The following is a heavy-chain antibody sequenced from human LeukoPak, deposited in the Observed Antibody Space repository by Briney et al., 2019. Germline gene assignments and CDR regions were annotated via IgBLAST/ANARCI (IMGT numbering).Heavy chain of an antibody. V-gene: IGHV3-21*04. CDR3: AKDIRGSGAFDI. D-gene: IGHD3-10*01. J-gene: IGHJ3*02. Sequence: GGSLRLSCAASGFTFSSYRMNWVRQAPGKGLEWVSSISSSSSYIYYADSVKGRFTISRDNAKNSLYLQMNSLRAEDMALYYCAKDIRGSGAFDIWGQGTMVTVSS. CDR1: GFTFSSYR. CDR2: ISSSSSYI.